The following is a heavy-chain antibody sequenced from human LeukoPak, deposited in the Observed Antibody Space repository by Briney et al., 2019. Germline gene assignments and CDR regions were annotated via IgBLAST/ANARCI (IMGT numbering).Heavy chain of an antibody. Sequence: GGSLRLSCAASGFTFTNYWINWVRQAPGKGLEWVANIKHDGSEKSYVDSVKGRFTISRDDAQNSLYLQMNSLRAEDTAVYFCGRAMDVWGQGTTVTVSS. CDR3: GRAMDV. CDR1: GFTFTNYW. CDR2: IKHDGSEK. J-gene: IGHJ6*02. V-gene: IGHV3-7*04.